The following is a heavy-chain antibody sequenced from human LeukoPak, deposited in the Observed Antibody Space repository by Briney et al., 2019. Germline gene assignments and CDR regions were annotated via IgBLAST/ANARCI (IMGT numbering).Heavy chain of an antibody. CDR3: ARDLVASSYYYYGMDV. CDR2: ISSSGSTI. J-gene: IGHJ6*02. Sequence: PGGFLRLSCAASGFTFSDYYMSWIRQAPGKGLEWVSYISSSGSTIYYADSVKGRFTISRDNAKNSLYLQMNSLRAEDTAVYYCARDLVASSYYYYGMDVWGQGTTVTVSS. CDR1: GFTFSDYY. D-gene: IGHD2-21*01. V-gene: IGHV3-11*01.